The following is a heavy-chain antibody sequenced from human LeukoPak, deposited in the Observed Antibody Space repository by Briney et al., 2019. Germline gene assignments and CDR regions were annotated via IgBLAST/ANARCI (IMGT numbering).Heavy chain of an antibody. Sequence: SETLSLTCTVSGGSISSGGHSWSWIRQPPGKGLEWIGYIYHSGSGSTYYNPSLKSRVTISVDTSKNQFSLKLSSETAADTAVYYCARGSPEGVTVAGYDYWGQGTLVTVSS. D-gene: IGHD6-19*01. CDR1: GGSISSGGHS. V-gene: IGHV4-30-2*05. J-gene: IGHJ4*02. CDR2: IYHSGSGST. CDR3: ARGSPEGVTVAGYDY.